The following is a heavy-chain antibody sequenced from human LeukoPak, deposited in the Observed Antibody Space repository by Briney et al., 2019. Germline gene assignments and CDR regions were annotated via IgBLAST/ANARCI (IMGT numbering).Heavy chain of an antibody. J-gene: IGHJ5*02. Sequence: ASVKVSCKASGYTFTSYAMNWVRQAPGQGLEWMGWISGYNGNTNYAQKLQGRVTMTTDTSTSTAYMELRSLTSDDTAMYYCARAGGYDLYNWFGPWGQGTLVTVSS. CDR1: GYTFTSYA. V-gene: IGHV1-18*01. CDR3: ARAGGYDLYNWFGP. CDR2: ISGYNGNT. D-gene: IGHD5-12*01.